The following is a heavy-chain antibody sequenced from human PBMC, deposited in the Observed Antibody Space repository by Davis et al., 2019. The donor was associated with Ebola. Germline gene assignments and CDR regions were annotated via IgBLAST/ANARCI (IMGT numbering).Heavy chain of an antibody. CDR2: INPHNGNT. Sequence: AASVKVSCKASGYTFTSYGITWVRQAPGQGLEWMGWINPHNGNTNYAQKLQGRVTMTTDTSTSTAYMELRSLRSDDTAVYYCARGGCSGGSCYSMDYWGQGTLVTVSS. D-gene: IGHD2-15*01. CDR3: ARGGCSGGSCYSMDY. CDR1: GYTFTSYG. J-gene: IGHJ4*02. V-gene: IGHV1-18*04.